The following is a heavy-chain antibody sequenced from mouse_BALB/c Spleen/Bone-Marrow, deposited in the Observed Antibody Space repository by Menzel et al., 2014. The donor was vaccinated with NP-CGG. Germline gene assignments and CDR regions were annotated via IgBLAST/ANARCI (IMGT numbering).Heavy chain of an antibody. CDR1: GFDFSRYW. CDR2: INPESNTI. CDR3: ARLGYYGWFAY. Sequence: EVKLMESGGGLVQPGGSLKLSCAASGFDFSRYWMSWVRQAPGKGLQWIGEINPESNTISYTPSLKDKFIISRDNAKNTLYLQMSKVRSEDTALYCCARLGYYGWFAYWGQGTLVTVSA. J-gene: IGHJ3*01. D-gene: IGHD2-3*01. V-gene: IGHV4-1*02.